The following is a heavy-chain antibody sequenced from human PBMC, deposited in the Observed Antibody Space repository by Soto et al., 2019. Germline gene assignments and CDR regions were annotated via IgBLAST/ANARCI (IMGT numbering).Heavy chain of an antibody. CDR3: ARDTYPTYDFWSGSGNWFDP. CDR1: GGTFSSYT. V-gene: IGHV1-69*04. D-gene: IGHD3-3*01. CDR2: IIPTLDIA. Sequence: SVKVSCKTSGGTFSSYTISWVRQAPRHGLEWMGRIIPTLDIANYAQNFQGRVTITADKSTSTAYMELSSLRYEDTAMYYCARDTYPTYDFWSGSGNWFDPWGQGTLVTVSS. J-gene: IGHJ5*02.